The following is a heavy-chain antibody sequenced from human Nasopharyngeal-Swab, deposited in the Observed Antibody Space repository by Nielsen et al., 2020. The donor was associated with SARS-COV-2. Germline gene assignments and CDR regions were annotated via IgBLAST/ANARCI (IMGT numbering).Heavy chain of an antibody. CDR3: ARDDWFDP. V-gene: IGHV1-69*04. J-gene: IGHJ5*02. CDR1: GGTFSSYA. CDR2: IIPILGIA. Sequence: SVKISCKASGGTFSSYAISWVRQAPGQGLEWMGRIIPILGIANYAQKFQGRVTITADKSTSTAYMELSSLRSEDTAVYYCARDDWFDPWGQGTLVTVSS.